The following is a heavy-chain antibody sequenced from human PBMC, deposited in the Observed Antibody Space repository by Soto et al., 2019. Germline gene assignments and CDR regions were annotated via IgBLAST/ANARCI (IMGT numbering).Heavy chain of an antibody. CDR1: GFRFDEYN. D-gene: IGHD3-16*01. J-gene: IGHJ6*02. Sequence: GVLRLSCAASGFRFDEYNIHWVRQAPGKGLEWVSLITWNGANTYYADSVKGRFTISRDGTTKSVSLQMTSLKREDTGSYYCARETLSYGSALDVWGQGTTVTVSS. CDR2: ITWNGANT. V-gene: IGHV3-43*01. CDR3: ARETLSYGSALDV.